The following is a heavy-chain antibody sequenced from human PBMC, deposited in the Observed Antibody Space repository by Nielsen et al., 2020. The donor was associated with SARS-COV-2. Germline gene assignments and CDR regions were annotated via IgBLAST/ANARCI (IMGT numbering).Heavy chain of an antibody. CDR2: ISYDGSNK. CDR1: GFTSSSYG. V-gene: IGHV3-30*03. Sequence: GGSLRLSCAASGFTSSSYGMHWVRQAPGKGLEWVAVISYDGSNKYYADSVKGRFTISRDNSKNTLYLQMNSLRAEDTAVYYCAVVPAGGSEFDPWGQGTLVTVSS. CDR3: AVVPAGGSEFDP. J-gene: IGHJ5*02. D-gene: IGHD2-2*01.